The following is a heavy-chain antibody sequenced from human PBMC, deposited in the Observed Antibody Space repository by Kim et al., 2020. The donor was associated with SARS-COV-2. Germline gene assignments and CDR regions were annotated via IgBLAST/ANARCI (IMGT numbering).Heavy chain of an antibody. CDR3: VFRFDY. D-gene: IGHD3-9*01. Sequence: SQTLSLTCAISGDTVSSNSAVWSWIRQSPSRGLEWLGRTYYRSKWSNEYAASVKSRITINADTSKNQFSLQLNSVTPEDTAVYYCVFRFDYWGQGILVTVSS. CDR1: GDTVSSNSAV. CDR2: TYYRSKWSN. V-gene: IGHV6-1*01. J-gene: IGHJ4*02.